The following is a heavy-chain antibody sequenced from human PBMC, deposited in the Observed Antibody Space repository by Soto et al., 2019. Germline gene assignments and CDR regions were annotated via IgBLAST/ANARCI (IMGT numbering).Heavy chain of an antibody. Sequence: QVQLVQSGAEVKKPGASVKVSCKASGYTFSTYGFSWVRQAPGQGLEWMGWIGAYNDDTNYAQNFQGRVTMTTDTSTTTSYMELRNLISDDTAVYFCARDWRGAEGFDPWGQGTLVTVSS. J-gene: IGHJ5*02. CDR1: GYTFSTYG. V-gene: IGHV1-18*01. CDR3: ARDWRGAEGFDP. D-gene: IGHD3-3*01. CDR2: IGAYNDDT.